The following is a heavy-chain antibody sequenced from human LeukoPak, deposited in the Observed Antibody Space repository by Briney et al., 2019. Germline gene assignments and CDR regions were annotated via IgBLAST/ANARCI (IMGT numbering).Heavy chain of an antibody. V-gene: IGHV4-59*01. CDR3: ARDRDDYFDY. J-gene: IGHJ4*02. CDR2: IYHSGST. D-gene: IGHD3-10*01. Sequence: SETLSLTCTVSGGSISSYYWSWIRQPPGKGLEWIGSIYHSGSTNYNPSLKSRVTISVDTSKNQFSLKLSSVTAADTAVYYCARDRDDYFDYWGQGTLVTVSS. CDR1: GGSISSYY.